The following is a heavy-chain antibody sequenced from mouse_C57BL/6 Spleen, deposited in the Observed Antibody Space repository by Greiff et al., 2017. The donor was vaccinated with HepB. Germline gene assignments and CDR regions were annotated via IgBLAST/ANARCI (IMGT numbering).Heavy chain of an antibody. CDR3: ARGFMITTVFDY. CDR1: GFTFSSYA. Sequence: DVRLVESGGGLVKPGGSLKLSCAASGFTFSSYAMYWVRQTPEKRLEWVATISDGGSYTYYPDNVKCRFTISRDNAKNTLYLRMSRLKSEDTAMYYCARGFMITTVFDYWGQGTSRAVSS. J-gene: IGHJ2*02. CDR2: ISDGGSYT. V-gene: IGHV5-4*03. D-gene: IGHD2-4*01.